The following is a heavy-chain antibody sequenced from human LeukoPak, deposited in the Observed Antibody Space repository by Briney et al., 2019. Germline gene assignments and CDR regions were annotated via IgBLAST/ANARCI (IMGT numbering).Heavy chain of an antibody. CDR1: GFTFSSYG. CDR3: ARLMTTVVSDAFDI. V-gene: IGHV3-30*02. D-gene: IGHD4-23*01. CDR2: IRYDGSNK. J-gene: IGHJ3*02. Sequence: PGGSLRLSCAASGFTFSSYGMHWVRQAPGKGLEWVAFIRYDGSNKYYADSVKGRFTISRDNAKNSLCLQMNSLRAEDTAVYYCARLMTTVVSDAFDIWGQGIMVTVSS.